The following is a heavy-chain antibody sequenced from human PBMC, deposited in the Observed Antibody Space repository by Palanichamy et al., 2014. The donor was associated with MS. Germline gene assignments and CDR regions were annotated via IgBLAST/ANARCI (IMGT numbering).Heavy chain of an antibody. J-gene: IGHJ3*01. Sequence: EVQVLQSGGGLVRPGGSLRLSCAASGFTFTNSPMSWVRQAPGKGLEWVSTISGSGVATYYSDSVRGRFTISRDSSKKTLYLQMNSLRAEDTAVYYCAKDQERAILHTLRAFDVWGQGTMVTVSS. V-gene: IGHV3-23*01. CDR2: ISGSGVAT. CDR3: AKDQERAILHTLRAFDV. CDR1: GFTFTNSP. D-gene: IGHD3-3*01.